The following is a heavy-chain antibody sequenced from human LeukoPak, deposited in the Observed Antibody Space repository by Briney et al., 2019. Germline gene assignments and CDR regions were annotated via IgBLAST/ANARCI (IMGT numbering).Heavy chain of an antibody. Sequence: ASVKVSCKASGYTFTIYGISWVPQAPGQGLEWMGWISAYNGNTDYAQKLQGRVTMTTDTSTSTAYMELRSLRSDGTAACYCARYSGSPAYYYYGMDVWGQGTTVTVSS. CDR1: GYTFTIYG. J-gene: IGHJ6*02. CDR2: ISAYNGNT. D-gene: IGHD1-26*01. CDR3: ARYSGSPAYYYYGMDV. V-gene: IGHV1-18*01.